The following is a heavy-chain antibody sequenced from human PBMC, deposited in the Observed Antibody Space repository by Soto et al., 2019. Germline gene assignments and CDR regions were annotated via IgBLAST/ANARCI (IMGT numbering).Heavy chain of an antibody. J-gene: IGHJ4*02. CDR3: AKYWGSRPASAFDY. CDR2: ISGSGGST. CDR1: GFTFSSNA. Sequence: EVQLLESGGGLVQPGGSLRLSCAASGFTFSSNAMSWVRQAPGKGLEWVSAISGSGGSTSYADSVKGRFTISRDNSKNTLYLQMNSLRAEDMAVYYCAKYWGSRPASAFDYWGQGTLVTVSS. V-gene: IGHV3-23*01. D-gene: IGHD7-27*01.